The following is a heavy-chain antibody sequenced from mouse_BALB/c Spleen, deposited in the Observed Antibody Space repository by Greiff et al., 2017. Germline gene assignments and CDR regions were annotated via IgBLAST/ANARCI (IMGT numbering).Heavy chain of an antibody. V-gene: IGHV8-8*01. CDR1: GFSLSTSGMG. CDR2: IWWDDDK. Sequence: QVTLKECGPGILQPSQTLSLTCSFSGFSLSTSGMGVGWIRQPSGKGLEWLAHIWWDDDKRYNPALKSRLTISKDTSSNQVFLKIASVDTADTATYYCARIGGDGYAPWFAYWGQGTLVTVSA. D-gene: IGHD2-2*01. CDR3: ARIGGDGYAPWFAY. J-gene: IGHJ3*01.